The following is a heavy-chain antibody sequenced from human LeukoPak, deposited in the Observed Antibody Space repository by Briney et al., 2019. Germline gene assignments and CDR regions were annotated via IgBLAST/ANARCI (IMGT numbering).Heavy chain of an antibody. D-gene: IGHD1-26*01. CDR1: GFTCSNYN. Sequence: PGGSLRLSCAASGFTCSNYNMNWVRQTPGKGLEWVSSITRGSIYTFYADSVKGRFTISRDNAKNSLSLQMNSLRAEDTAVYYCARDPYNGSYGDDYYYYMDVWGKGTTVTISS. CDR2: ITRGSIYT. CDR3: ARDPYNGSYGDDYYYYMDV. J-gene: IGHJ6*03. V-gene: IGHV3-21*01.